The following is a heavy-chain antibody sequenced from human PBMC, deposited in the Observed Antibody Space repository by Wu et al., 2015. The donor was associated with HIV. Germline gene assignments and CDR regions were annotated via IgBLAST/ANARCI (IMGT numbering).Heavy chain of an antibody. CDR3: ARLSLRRFGELFSGADY. J-gene: IGHJ4*02. D-gene: IGHD3-10*01. Sequence: QVQLVQSGAEVKKPGASVKVSCEASGYIFTSYYMHWVRQAPGQGLEWTGRINPSGGSTSYAQKFQGRVTMTRDTSTSTVYMELNSLRSEDTAVYYCARLSLRRFGELFSGADYWGQGTLVTVSS. V-gene: IGHV1-46*01. CDR1: GYIFTSYY. CDR2: INPSGGST.